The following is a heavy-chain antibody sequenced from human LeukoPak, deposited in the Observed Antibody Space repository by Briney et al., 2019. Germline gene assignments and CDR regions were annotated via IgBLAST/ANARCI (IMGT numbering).Heavy chain of an antibody. J-gene: IGHJ6*03. D-gene: IGHD3-10*01. CDR3: ARHTMVRGVPDHGYYYYMDV. V-gene: IGHV3-23*01. CDR2: ISDSGGST. Sequence: GGSLRLSCAASGFTFSNYVMSWVRQAPGRGLEWVSTISDSGGSTYYADSVKGRFTISRDNSKNTLYLQMNSLRAEDTAVYYCARHTMVRGVPDHGYYYYMDVWGKGTTVTISS. CDR1: GFTFSNYV.